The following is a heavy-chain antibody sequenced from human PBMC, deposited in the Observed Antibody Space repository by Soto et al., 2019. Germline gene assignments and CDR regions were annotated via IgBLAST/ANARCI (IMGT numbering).Heavy chain of an antibody. J-gene: IGHJ4*02. CDR2: IYYSGCT. CDR3: ARLGYGNNPYYVDY. V-gene: IGHV4-30-4*08. D-gene: IGHD4-17*01. CDR1: VDSINTDYY. Sequence: PSETLSLTCTVSVDSINTDYYWIWIRQPPWKGLEWIGHIYYSGCTFYSPSLKSRLALSVYTSKNQFSLRLSSLTAADTAVYYCARLGYGNNPYYVDYWGEGTLVTVSS.